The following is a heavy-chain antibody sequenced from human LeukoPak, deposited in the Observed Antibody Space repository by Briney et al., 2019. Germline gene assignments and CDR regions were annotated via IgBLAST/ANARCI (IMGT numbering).Heavy chain of an antibody. CDR3: AKRGATGEFDY. D-gene: IGHD1-26*01. CDR1: GFTFDDYA. J-gene: IGHJ4*02. V-gene: IGHV3-9*03. CDR2: ISWNSGSI. Sequence: GRSLRLSCAASGFTFDDYAMHWVRQAPGKGLEWVSGISWNSGSIGYADSVKGRFTISRDNAKNSLYLQMNSLRAEDMALYYCAKRGATGEFDYWGQGTLVIVSS.